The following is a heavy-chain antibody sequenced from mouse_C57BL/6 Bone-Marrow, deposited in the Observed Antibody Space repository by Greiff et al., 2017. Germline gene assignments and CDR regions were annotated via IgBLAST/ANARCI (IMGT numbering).Heavy chain of an antibody. V-gene: IGHV1-72*01. CDR1: GYTFTSYW. CDR3: ARSPVITGGYCSVDY. D-gene: IGHD2-4*01. J-gene: IGHJ4*01. CDR2: IDPNSGGT. Sequence: QVQLKQPGAELVKPGASVKLSCKASGYTFTSYWMHWVKQRPGPGLEWIGRIDPNSGGTKYNEKFKSKATLTVDKPSSTAYMQLSSLTSEDSTVYYCARSPVITGGYCSVDYWGQGTSVTVSS.